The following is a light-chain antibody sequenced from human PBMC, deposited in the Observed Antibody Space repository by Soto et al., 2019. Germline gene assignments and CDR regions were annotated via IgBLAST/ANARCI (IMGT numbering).Light chain of an antibody. CDR3: SSYTSGTTLYV. V-gene: IGLV2-14*03. CDR1: SSDVGGYNY. CDR2: DVS. Sequence: QSALTQPASVSGSPGQSITISCTGTSSDVGGYNYVSWYQQLPGKAPKLIIYDVSNRPSGVSNRFSASKSANAASLTISGLQAEDEADYYCSSYTSGTTLYVFGTGTKLTVL. J-gene: IGLJ1*01.